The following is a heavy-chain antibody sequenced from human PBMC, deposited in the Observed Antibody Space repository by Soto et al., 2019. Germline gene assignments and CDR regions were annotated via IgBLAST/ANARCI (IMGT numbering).Heavy chain of an antibody. Sequence: PVKVSCKASGGTYSSYASSWVRLAPGQGLEWMGGIIPIFGTANYAQKFQGRVTITADESTSTAYMELSSLRSEDTAVYYCARDRWQERPDDITWFAPWGQGTLVPVSS. CDR3: ARDRWQERPDDITWFAP. CDR2: IIPIFGTA. V-gene: IGHV1-69*13. CDR1: GGTYSSYA. J-gene: IGHJ5*02. D-gene: IGHD1-20*01.